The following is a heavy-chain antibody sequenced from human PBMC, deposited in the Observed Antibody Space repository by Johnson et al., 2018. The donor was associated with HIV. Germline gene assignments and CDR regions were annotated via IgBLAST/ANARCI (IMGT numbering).Heavy chain of an antibody. Sequence: VQLVESRGVLVQPGGSLRLSCAASGFTVSSNYMSWVRQAPGKGLEWVSVIYSGGSTYYADSVKGRFTISRDNSKNTLYLQMNSLRAEDTAVYYCAREEGDYGDSITDDAFDIWGQGTMVTVSS. CDR3: AREEGDYGDSITDDAFDI. J-gene: IGHJ3*02. D-gene: IGHD4-17*01. CDR1: GFTVSSNY. V-gene: IGHV3-66*01. CDR2: IYSGGST.